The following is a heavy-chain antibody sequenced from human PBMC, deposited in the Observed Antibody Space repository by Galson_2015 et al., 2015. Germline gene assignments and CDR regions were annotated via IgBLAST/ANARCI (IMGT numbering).Heavy chain of an antibody. CDR3: ARELIAAEGDYYYGMDV. Sequence: SLRLSCAASGFTFSSYSMNWVRQAPGKGLEWVSSISSSSSYIYYADSVKGRFTISRDNAKNSLYLQMNSLRAEDTAVYYCARELIAAEGDYYYGMDVWGQGTTVTVSS. J-gene: IGHJ6*02. CDR2: ISSSSSYI. CDR1: GFTFSSYS. V-gene: IGHV3-21*01. D-gene: IGHD6-13*01.